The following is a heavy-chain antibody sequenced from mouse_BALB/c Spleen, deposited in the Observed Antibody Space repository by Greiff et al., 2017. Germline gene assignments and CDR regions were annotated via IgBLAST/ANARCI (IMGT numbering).Heavy chain of an antibody. D-gene: IGHD2-5*01. CDR3: ARRSNYDAMDD. V-gene: IGHV1-69*01. Sequence: VQLQQPGAELVLPGASVKMSCKASGYTFTDYWMHWVKQRPGQGLEWIGAIDTSDSYTSYNQKFKGKATLTVDESSSTAYMQLSSLTSEDSAVYYCARRSNYDAMDDGGQGTAVTVSA. CDR2: IDTSDSYT. J-gene: IGHJ4*01. CDR1: GYTFTDYW.